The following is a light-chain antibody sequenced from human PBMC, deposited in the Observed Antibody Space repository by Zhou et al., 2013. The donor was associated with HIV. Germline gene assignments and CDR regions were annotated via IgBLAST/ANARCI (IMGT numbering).Light chain of an antibody. Sequence: DIQMTQSPSSLSASVGDRVTIACRASQVIGNSLAWFQQKPGKAPKSLIYAASTLHGGVPSRFSGSGSGTDFTLTISSLQSDDFATYYCQQYNSYPYSFGPGDRGLRSN. CDR3: QQYNSYPYS. J-gene: IGKJ2*01. CDR2: AAS. V-gene: IGKV1-16*01. CDR1: QVIGNS.